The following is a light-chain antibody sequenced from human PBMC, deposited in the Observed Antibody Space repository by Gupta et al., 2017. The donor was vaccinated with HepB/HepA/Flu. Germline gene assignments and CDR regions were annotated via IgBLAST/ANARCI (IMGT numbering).Light chain of an antibody. CDR1: TGPVTSSYS. V-gene: IGLV7-43*01. J-gene: IGLJ3*02. Sequence: QTVVPQEPSLTVSPGGTVPLTCASSTGPVTSSYSANWFQQKPGQAPRALIYTTKYRHSWTPARFSGSLLGGKAALTVSGVRPEDEADYYCLRDCPDSWVFGGGTRLTVL. CDR2: TTK. CDR3: LRDCPDSWV.